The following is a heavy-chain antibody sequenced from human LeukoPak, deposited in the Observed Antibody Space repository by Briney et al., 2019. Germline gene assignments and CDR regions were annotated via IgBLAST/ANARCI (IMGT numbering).Heavy chain of an antibody. CDR3: ARATWTGVAY. V-gene: IGHV3-7*01. CDR2: INEGGSES. Sequence: GGSLRLSCVASGFTFSNYWMNWVRQAPGKGLEGVASINEGGSESHYVDSVKGRFTISRDDGKNSCYLQMNSLRVEDTAVYYCARATWTGVAYWGQGTLVTVSS. CDR1: GFTFSNYW. J-gene: IGHJ4*02. D-gene: IGHD3/OR15-3a*01.